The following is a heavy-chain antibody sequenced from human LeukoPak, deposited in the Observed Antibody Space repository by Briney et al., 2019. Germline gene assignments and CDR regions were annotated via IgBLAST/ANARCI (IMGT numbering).Heavy chain of an antibody. J-gene: IGHJ4*02. CDR3: AALSGVGVKIGFDH. D-gene: IGHD1-26*01. CDR1: GFTVSSNH. Sequence: GGSLRLSCAASGFTVSSNHMNWVRQAPGKGLEWVSIIYYGGNTFYADSVKGRFTISRDNSKNTLYLQINSLRAEDTAVYYCAALSGVGVKIGFDHWGQGALVVVSS. V-gene: IGHV3-66*01. CDR2: IYYGGNT.